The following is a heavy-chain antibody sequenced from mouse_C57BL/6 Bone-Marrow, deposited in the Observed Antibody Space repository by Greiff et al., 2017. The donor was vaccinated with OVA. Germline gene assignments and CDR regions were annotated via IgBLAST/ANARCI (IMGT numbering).Heavy chain of an antibody. D-gene: IGHD2-3*01. J-gene: IGHJ3*01. CDR3: ARFDGSAWFAY. CDR2: IYPGDGDT. CDR1: GYAFSSYW. Sequence: VHLVESGAELVKPGASVKISCKASGYAFSSYWMNWVKQRPGKGLEWIGQIYPGDGDTNYNGKFKGKATLTADKSSSTAYMQLSSLTSEDSAVYFCARFDGSAWFAYWGQGTLVTVSA. V-gene: IGHV1-80*01.